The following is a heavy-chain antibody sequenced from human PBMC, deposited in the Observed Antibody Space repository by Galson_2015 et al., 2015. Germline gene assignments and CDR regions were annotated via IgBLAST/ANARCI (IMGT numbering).Heavy chain of an antibody. CDR2: VDPEDGET. D-gene: IGHD4-17*01. CDR3: ATAVYGDYFAFDI. J-gene: IGHJ3*02. Sequence: VKVSCKVSGYTFTDYYMHWVQQAPGKGLEWMGLVDPEDGETIYAEKFQGRVTITADTSTDTAYMELSSLRSEDTAVYYCATAVYGDYFAFDIWGQGTMVTVSS. CDR1: GYTFTDYY. V-gene: IGHV1-69-2*01.